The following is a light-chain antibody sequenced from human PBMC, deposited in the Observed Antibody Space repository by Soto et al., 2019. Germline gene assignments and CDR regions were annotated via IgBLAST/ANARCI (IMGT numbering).Light chain of an antibody. CDR2: GAS. V-gene: IGKV3-15*01. J-gene: IGKJ1*01. Sequence: EIVMTQSPATLSVSPGERATLSCRASQSVSNNVAWYQKKPGQAPRRLIYGASTRATGIPARFSVGGSGTEFTLTISSLQSEDFAVYYCQQYNNWWTFGQGTRVEIK. CDR3: QQYNNWWT. CDR1: QSVSNN.